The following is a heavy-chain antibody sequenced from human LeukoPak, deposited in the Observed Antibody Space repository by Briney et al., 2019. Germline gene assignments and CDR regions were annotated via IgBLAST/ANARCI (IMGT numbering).Heavy chain of an antibody. J-gene: IGHJ4*02. D-gene: IGHD2-2*01. CDR2: MNPNSGNT. Sequence: ASVTVSCKASGYTFTSYDINWVRQATGQGLEWMGWMNPNSGNTGYAQKFQGRVTMTRNTSISTAYMELSSLRSEDTAVYYCARVGSGYCSSTSCLGADYWGQGTLVTVSS. V-gene: IGHV1-8*01. CDR1: GYTFTSYD. CDR3: ARVGSGYCSSTSCLGADY.